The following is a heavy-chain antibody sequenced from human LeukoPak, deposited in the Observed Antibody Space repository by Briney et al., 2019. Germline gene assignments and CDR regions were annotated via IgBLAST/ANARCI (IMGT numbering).Heavy chain of an antibody. CDR3: ERDPPGCSYGFDY. Sequence: GGSLKPSCAASGFTFTSYWMHWVRQAPGQGLVWISRINTYKSSTSYADSLKGRFTISRDNSTNTPYMQMNSLRADDTAVYYCERDPPGCSYGFDYGGQGTLVTVTS. V-gene: IGHV3-74*01. D-gene: IGHD5-18*01. CDR1: GFTFTSYW. J-gene: IGHJ4*02. CDR2: INTYKSST.